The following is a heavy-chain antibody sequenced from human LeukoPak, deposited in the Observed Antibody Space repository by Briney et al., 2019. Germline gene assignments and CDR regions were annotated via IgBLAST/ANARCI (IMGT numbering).Heavy chain of an antibody. J-gene: IGHJ4*02. D-gene: IGHD3-10*01. CDR1: GFTFSSYW. CDR3: ARDHAMVRGGGPIDY. CDR2: IKQDGSEK. V-gene: IGHV3-7*01. Sequence: GGSLRLSCAASGFTFSSYWVSWVRQAPGRGLEWVANIKQDGSEKYYVDSVKGRFTISRDNAKNSLYLQMNSLRAEDTAVYYCARDHAMVRGGGPIDYWGQGTLVTVSS.